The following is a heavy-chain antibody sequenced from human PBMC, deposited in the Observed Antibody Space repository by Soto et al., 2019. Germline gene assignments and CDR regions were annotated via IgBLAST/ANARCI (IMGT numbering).Heavy chain of an antibody. Sequence: SETLSLTCTVSGVSISSSSSYWGWIRQPPGKGLEWIGNIYYSGNTFYNPSLKSRVTISVDTSKNQLSLKVTSVTAADTALYYCARRSYGSGVDLWGQGTLVTVSS. V-gene: IGHV4-39*01. CDR2: IYYSGNT. CDR3: ARRSYGSGVDL. J-gene: IGHJ5*02. CDR1: GVSISSSSSY. D-gene: IGHD3-10*01.